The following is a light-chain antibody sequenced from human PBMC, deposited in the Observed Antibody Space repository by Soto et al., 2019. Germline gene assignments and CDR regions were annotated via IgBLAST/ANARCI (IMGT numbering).Light chain of an antibody. Sequence: DLQMTQSPSTLCASVGDRVTIPCPASQTIRSYLNWYQQKPGKAPVLLISVASSLQSGVPSRFSGSGSGTDFTLTISSLQAEDFATYYCQQSFSIPPLTFGGGTRLEIK. CDR2: VAS. CDR3: QQSFSIPPLT. J-gene: IGKJ5*01. CDR1: QTIRSY. V-gene: IGKV1-39*01.